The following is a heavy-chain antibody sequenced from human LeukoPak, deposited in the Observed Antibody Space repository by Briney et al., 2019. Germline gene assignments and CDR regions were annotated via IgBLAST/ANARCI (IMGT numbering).Heavy chain of an antibody. D-gene: IGHD3-10*01. V-gene: IGHV4-39*07. CDR3: ARSDGYGLVGI. J-gene: IGHJ3*02. CDR1: GASISSGSNY. Sequence: PSETLSLTCSVSGASISSGSNYWGWIRQPPGKTLEWIGSIYSSGSTYYNSSLKSRVIIITDTPKNHFSLTLSSVTAADTAVYYCARSDGYGLVGIWGQGTMVTVSS. CDR2: IYSSGST.